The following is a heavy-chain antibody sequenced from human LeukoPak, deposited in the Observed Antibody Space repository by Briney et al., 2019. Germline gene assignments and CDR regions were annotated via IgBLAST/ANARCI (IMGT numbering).Heavy chain of an antibody. V-gene: IGHV4-34*01. Sequence: PSETLSLTCAVYGGSFSGYYWSWIRQPPGKGLEWIGEINHSGSTNYNPSLKSRVTISVDTSKNQFSLKLSSVTAADTAVYYCARTYGSGSYYKSPLAAYYYYMDVWGKGTTVTVSS. CDR1: GGSFSGYY. D-gene: IGHD3-10*01. CDR3: ARTYGSGSYYKSPLAAYYYYMDV. CDR2: INHSGST. J-gene: IGHJ6*03.